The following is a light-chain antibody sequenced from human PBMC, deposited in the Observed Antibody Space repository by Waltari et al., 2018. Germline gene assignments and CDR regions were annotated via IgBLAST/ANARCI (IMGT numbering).Light chain of an antibody. CDR2: RKD. Sequence: QSVLTQPPSTSGTPGQRVTIYCSGSNSNIRSKYVYWYQQVPGAAPKLLIYRKDQRPPGVPDRCSGSKFGTSTSLAISGLRSDDEADYFWASWDDNLSGAVFGGGTRLTVL. V-gene: IGLV1-47*01. CDR3: ASWDDNLSGAV. CDR1: NSNIRSKY. J-gene: IGLJ2*01.